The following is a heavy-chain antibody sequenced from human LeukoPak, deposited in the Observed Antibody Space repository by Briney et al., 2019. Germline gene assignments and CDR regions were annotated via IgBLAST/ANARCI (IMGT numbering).Heavy chain of an antibody. CDR2: INHSGST. V-gene: IGHV4-34*01. CDR3: ASIRGPVRSSPLDP. J-gene: IGHJ5*02. Sequence: SETLSLTCAVYGGSFSGYYWRWLRQPPGKGVEWVGEINHSGSTNYNPSLKSRVTISVDTSKNQFSLKLSSVTAADTAVYYCASIRGPVRSSPLDPWGQGTLVTVSS. CDR1: GGSFSGYY. D-gene: IGHD3-10*01.